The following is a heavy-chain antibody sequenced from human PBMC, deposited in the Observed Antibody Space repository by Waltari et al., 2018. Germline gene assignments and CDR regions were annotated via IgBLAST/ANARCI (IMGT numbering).Heavy chain of an antibody. D-gene: IGHD1-1*01. V-gene: IGHV1-2*05. CDR2: INPNSGGT. Sequence: QVQLVQSGAEMKKRGASVTVSCEASGYTFTGYSIHWVRQSPGQGLEWMGRINPNSGGTNYAQKFQGRVTLTRDKSINTAYMDLSRLTSDDTGMYYCATWRENAFDVWGQGTMVTVST. J-gene: IGHJ3*01. CDR1: GYTFTGYS. CDR3: ATWRENAFDV.